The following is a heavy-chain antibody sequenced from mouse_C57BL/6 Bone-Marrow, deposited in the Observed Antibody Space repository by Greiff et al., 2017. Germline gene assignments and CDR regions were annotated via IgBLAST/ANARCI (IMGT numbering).Heavy chain of an antibody. D-gene: IGHD2-1*01. CDR2: SRNKANDYTT. V-gene: IGHV7-1*01. CDR3: ARDAWGNYPMDY. J-gene: IGHJ4*01. Sequence: EVKLMESGGGLVQSGRSLRLSCATSGFTFSDFYMEWVRQAPGKGLEWIAASRNKANDYTTEYSASVKGRFIVSRDTSQSILYLQMNALRAEDTAIYYCARDAWGNYPMDYWGQGTSVTVSS. CDR1: GFTFSDFY.